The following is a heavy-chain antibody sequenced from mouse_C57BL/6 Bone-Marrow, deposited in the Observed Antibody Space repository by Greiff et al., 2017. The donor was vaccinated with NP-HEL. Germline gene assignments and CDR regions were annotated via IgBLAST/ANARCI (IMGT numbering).Heavy chain of an antibody. Sequence: EVQRVESGSGLVKPSQSLSLTCSVTGYSITSGYYWNWIRQFPGNKLEWMGYISYDGSNNYNPSLKNRISITRDTSKNQFFLKLNSVTTEDTATYYCASRQLRLLAMDYWGQGTSVTVSS. V-gene: IGHV3-6*01. J-gene: IGHJ4*01. CDR1: GYSITSGYY. D-gene: IGHD3-2*02. CDR2: ISYDGSN. CDR3: ASRQLRLLAMDY.